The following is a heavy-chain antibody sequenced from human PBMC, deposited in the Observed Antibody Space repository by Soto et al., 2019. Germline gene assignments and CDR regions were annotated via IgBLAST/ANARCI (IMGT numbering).Heavy chain of an antibody. Sequence: QVQLVQSGAEVKKPGASVKVSCKASGYTFTSYAISWVRQAPGQGLEWMGCISAYNANTNYAQKLQGRDTMTTVTIASTEHRELRSFRCDDTVVYFCARDRLGASGDYWGQGTLVTVSS. V-gene: IGHV1-18*01. J-gene: IGHJ4*02. CDR3: ARDRLGASGDY. CDR2: ISAYNANT. CDR1: GYTFTSYA. D-gene: IGHD1-26*01.